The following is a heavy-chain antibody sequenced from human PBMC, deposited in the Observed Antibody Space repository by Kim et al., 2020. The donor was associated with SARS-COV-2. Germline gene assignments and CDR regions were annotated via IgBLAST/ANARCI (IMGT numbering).Heavy chain of an antibody. V-gene: IGHV4-4*09. Sequence: GSTNYNPSLKSRVTISVDTSKNQLSRKLSSVTAADTAVYYCAMGYSYGSAWGQGTLVTVSS. CDR2: GST. D-gene: IGHD5-18*01. J-gene: IGHJ4*02. CDR3: AMGYSYGSA.